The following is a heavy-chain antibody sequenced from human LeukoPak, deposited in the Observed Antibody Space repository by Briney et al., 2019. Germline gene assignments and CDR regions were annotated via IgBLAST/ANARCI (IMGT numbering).Heavy chain of an antibody. CDR2: INHSGST. J-gene: IGHJ5*02. V-gene: IGHV4-34*01. D-gene: IGHD3-10*01. CDR1: GGSFSGYY. CDR3: AKLWNYGSGSYYKYWFDP. Sequence: PSETLSLTCAVYGGSFSGYYWSWIRQPPGKGLEWIGEINHSGSTNYNPSLKSRVTISVDTSKNQFSLKLSSVTAADTAVYYCAKLWNYGSGSYYKYWFDPWGQGTQVTVSS.